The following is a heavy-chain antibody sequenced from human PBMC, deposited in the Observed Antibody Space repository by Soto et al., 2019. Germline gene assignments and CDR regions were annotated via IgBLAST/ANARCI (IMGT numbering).Heavy chain of an antibody. CDR3: ARDRQVVPAAKGGYYYYGMDV. CDR1: GYTFTGNY. J-gene: IGHJ6*02. Sequence: QVQLVQSGAEVKKPGASVKVSCKASGYTFTGNYMHWVRQAPGQGLEWMGWINPNSGGTNYAQKFQGWVTMTRDTSISTAYMELSRLRSDDTAVYYCARDRQVVPAAKGGYYYYGMDVWGQGTTVTVSS. CDR2: INPNSGGT. V-gene: IGHV1-2*04. D-gene: IGHD2-2*01.